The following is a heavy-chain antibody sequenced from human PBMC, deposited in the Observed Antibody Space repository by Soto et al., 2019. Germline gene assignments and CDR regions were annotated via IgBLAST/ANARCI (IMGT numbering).Heavy chain of an antibody. CDR1: GFTFSSYA. Sequence: PGGSLRLSCAASGFTFSSYAMSWVRQAPGKGLEWVSAISGSGGSTYYADSVKGRFTISRDNSKNTLYLQMHSLRAEDTGVNYYEKDAASTIFGVVIIARYYFDYWGQGTLVTVSS. V-gene: IGHV3-23*01. CDR3: EKDAASTIFGVVIIARYYFDY. D-gene: IGHD3-3*01. J-gene: IGHJ4*02. CDR2: ISGSGGST.